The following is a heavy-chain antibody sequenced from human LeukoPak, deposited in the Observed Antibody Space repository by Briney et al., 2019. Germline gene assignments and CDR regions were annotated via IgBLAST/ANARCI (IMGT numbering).Heavy chain of an antibody. J-gene: IGHJ4*02. CDR1: GGSFSGYY. CDR2: INHSGST. CDR3: AKTGAYGSGSYFLPFDY. Sequence: SETLSLTCAVYGGSFSGYYWSCIRQPPGKGLEWIGEINHSGSTNYNPSLKSRVTISVDTSKNQFSLKLSSVTAADTAVYYCAKTGAYGSGSYFLPFDYWGQGTLVTVSS. V-gene: IGHV4-34*01. D-gene: IGHD3-10*01.